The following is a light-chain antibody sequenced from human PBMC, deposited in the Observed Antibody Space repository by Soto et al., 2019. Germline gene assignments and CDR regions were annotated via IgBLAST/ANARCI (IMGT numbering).Light chain of an antibody. CDR3: QQYGSSGT. CDR1: QSVSKNY. V-gene: IGKV3-20*01. CDR2: GAS. J-gene: IGKJ1*01. Sequence: EIGLKQTPGTLSLSPGEKATVSCRASQSVSKNYLAWYQQKPGQAPRLLIYGASNRATGIPDRFSGSGSGTDFTLTFSRLEPEDCAVYYCQQYGSSGTFGQGTKVDIK.